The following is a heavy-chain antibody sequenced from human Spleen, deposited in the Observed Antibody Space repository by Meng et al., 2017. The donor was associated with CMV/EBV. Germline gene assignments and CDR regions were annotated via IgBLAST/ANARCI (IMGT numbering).Heavy chain of an antibody. D-gene: IGHD3-22*01. CDR2: INHSGST. Sequence: QAQLQRECQGLLKPSETQPLTCAVNGCCFGGYYCCCVRQPPGKGLEWSGEINHSGSTNYNPSLKSRVHISVDTSKNPFSLKLSSVTAADTAVYYCARARGVSGGYYYGHGYWGQGTLVTVSS. J-gene: IGHJ4*02. CDR3: ARARGVSGGYYYGHGY. CDR1: GCCFGGYY. V-gene: IGHV4-34*01.